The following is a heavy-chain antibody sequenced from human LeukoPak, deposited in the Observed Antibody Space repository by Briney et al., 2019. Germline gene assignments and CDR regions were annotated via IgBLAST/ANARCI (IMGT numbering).Heavy chain of an antibody. J-gene: IGHJ3*02. V-gene: IGHV4-34*01. CDR3: ARAVSSSSSGAFDI. D-gene: IGHD6-6*01. CDR2: INHSGST. CDR1: GGSFSGYY. Sequence: PSETLSLTCAVYGGSFSGYYWSWIRQPPGKGLEWIGEINHSGSTNYNPSLKSRVTISVDTSKNQFSLKLSSVTAADTAVYYCARAVSSSSSGAFDIWGQGTMVTVSS.